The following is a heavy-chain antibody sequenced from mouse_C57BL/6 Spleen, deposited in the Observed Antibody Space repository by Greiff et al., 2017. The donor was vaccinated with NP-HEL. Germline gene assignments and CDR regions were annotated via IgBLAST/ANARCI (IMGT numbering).Heavy chain of an antibody. V-gene: IGHV5-6*01. J-gene: IGHJ2*01. D-gene: IGHD1-1*01. CDR3: ARQGDYYGSPFDY. CDR2: ISSGGSYT. CDR1: GFTFSSYG. Sequence: VQLKESGGDLVKPGGSLKLSCAASGFTFSSYGMSWVRQTPDKRLEWVATISSGGSYTYYPDSVKGRFTISRDNAKNTLYLQMSSLKSEDTAMYYCARQGDYYGSPFDYWGQGTTLTVSS.